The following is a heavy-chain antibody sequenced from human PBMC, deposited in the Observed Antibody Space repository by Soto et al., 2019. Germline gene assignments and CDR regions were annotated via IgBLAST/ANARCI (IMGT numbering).Heavy chain of an antibody. Sequence: GGSLRLSCAASGFTFSSYGMHWVRQAPGKGLEWVAVIWYDGSNKYYADSVKGRFTISRDNSKNTLYLQMNSLRAEDTAVYYCARDAGIAAPRWYFDYWGQGTLVTVSS. J-gene: IGHJ4*02. V-gene: IGHV3-33*01. CDR2: IWYDGSNK. CDR1: GFTFSSYG. D-gene: IGHD6-13*01. CDR3: ARDAGIAAPRWYFDY.